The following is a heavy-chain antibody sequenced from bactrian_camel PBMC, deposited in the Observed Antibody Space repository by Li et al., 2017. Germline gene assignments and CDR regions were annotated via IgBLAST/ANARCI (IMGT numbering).Heavy chain of an antibody. CDR3: ASVFTAGPMGGPADFNY. CDR2: IDIGDTS. CDR1: GDNEEGYS. D-gene: IGHD3*01. V-gene: IGHV3S55*01. J-gene: IGHJ4*01. Sequence: HVQLVESGGGLVQAGGSLRLSCTASGDNEEGYSMAWFRQVPGKKREGVAGIDIGDTSDYADSVKGRFTISRDNDKSTLYLRSNVLKTEDTAMYYCASVFTAGPMGGPADFNYWGQGTQVTVS.